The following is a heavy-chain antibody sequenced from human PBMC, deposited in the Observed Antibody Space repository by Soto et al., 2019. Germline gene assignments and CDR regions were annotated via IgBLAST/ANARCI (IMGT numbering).Heavy chain of an antibody. J-gene: IGHJ6*02. D-gene: IGHD4-17*01. CDR3: ARVTTLFYGMDV. Sequence: QVQPQESGPGLVKPSQTLSLTCTVSGGSISSGGYYWSWIRQHPGKGLEWIGYIYYSGSTYYNPSLKSRFTISVDTSKNQFSLKLSSVTAADTAVYYCARVTTLFYGMDVWGQGTTVTVSS. CDR1: GGSISSGGYY. CDR2: IYYSGST. V-gene: IGHV4-31*03.